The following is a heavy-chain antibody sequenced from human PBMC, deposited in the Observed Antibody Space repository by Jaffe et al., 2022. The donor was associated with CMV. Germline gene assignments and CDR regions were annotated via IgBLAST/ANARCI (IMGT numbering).Heavy chain of an antibody. J-gene: IGHJ6*02. CDR3: ASTDTLTRPDDYYYYGMDV. D-gene: IGHD5-18*01. CDR2: IYSGGST. CDR1: GFTVSSNY. V-gene: IGHV3-53*01. Sequence: EVQLVESGGGLIQPGGSLRLSCAASGFTVSSNYMSWVRQAPGKGLEWVSVIYSGGSTYYADSVKGRFTISRDNSKNTLYLQMNSLRAEDTAVYYCASTDTLTRPDDYYYYGMDVWGQGTTVTVSS.